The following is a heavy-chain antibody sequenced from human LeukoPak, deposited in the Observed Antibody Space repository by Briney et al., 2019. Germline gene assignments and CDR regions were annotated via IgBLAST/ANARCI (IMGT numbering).Heavy chain of an antibody. CDR1: GFTFSSYA. CDR3: ARDKNTVTTGLFGY. Sequence: GRSLRLSCAASGFTFSSYAMHWVRQAPGKGLEWVAVISYDGSNKYYVDSVKGRFTISRDNSKNTLYLQMNSLRAEDTAVYYCARDKNTVTTGLFGYWGQGTLVTVSS. V-gene: IGHV3-30-3*01. J-gene: IGHJ4*02. CDR2: ISYDGSNK. D-gene: IGHD4-17*01.